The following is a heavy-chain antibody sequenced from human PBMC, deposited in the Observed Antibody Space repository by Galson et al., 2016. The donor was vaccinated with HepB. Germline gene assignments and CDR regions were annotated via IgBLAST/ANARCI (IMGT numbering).Heavy chain of an antibody. J-gene: IGHJ2*01. CDR2: ISITRGYK. CDR1: GFTFSTYS. D-gene: IGHD3-16*01. Sequence: SLRLSCAASGFTFSTYSMHWVRQAPGKGLEWVSFISITRGYKYYEDSLKGRVTISRDNAKNSLYLQMNSLRAEDTAVYYCPCPPEGDRRYFDLWGRGTLVTVSS. V-gene: IGHV3-21*01. CDR3: PCPPEGDRRYFDL.